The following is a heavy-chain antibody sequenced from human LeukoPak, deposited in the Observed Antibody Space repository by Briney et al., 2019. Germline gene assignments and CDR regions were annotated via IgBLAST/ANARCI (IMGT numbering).Heavy chain of an antibody. V-gene: IGHV1-69*04. D-gene: IGHD1-26*01. CDR1: GGTFSSYA. CDR2: IIPILGIS. CDR3: ASSLAGGSYAFDY. J-gene: IGHJ4*02. Sequence: GSSVKVSCKASGGTFSSYAITWVRQAPGQGLEWMGGIIPILGISDYAQQFQGRVTITADKSTSTAYMELNRLRSEDTALYYCASSLAGGSYAFDYWGQGTLVTVSS.